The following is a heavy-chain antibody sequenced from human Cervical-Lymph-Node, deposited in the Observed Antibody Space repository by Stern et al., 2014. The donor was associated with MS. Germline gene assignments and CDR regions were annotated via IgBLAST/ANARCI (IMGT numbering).Heavy chain of an antibody. Sequence: VQLVESGAEVKKPGASVKVSCKACGYTLTIYAITWVRQAPGQGLEWMGWINGDNGNRKYAQKFQGRVTMTTDTSTNTAYMDLRSLRSDDTAVYYCARGTSSWDFWGQGTLVTVSS. J-gene: IGHJ4*02. CDR2: INGDNGNR. CDR3: ARGTSSWDF. CDR1: GYTLTIYA. V-gene: IGHV1-18*01. D-gene: IGHD6-13*01.